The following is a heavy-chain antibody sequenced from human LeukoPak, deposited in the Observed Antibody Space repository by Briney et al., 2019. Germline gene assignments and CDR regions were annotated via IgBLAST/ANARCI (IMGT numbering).Heavy chain of an antibody. CDR3: ARERELVTLYYYYYYMDV. CDR2: ISYDGSNK. D-gene: IGHD3-9*01. J-gene: IGHJ6*03. V-gene: IGHV3-30*04. CDR1: GFTFSSYA. Sequence: PGGSLRLSCAASGFTFSSYAMHWVRQAPGKVLEWVAVISYDGSNKYYADSVKGRFTISRDNSKNTLYLQMNSLRAEDTAVYYCARERELVTLYYYYYYMDVWGKGTTVTVSS.